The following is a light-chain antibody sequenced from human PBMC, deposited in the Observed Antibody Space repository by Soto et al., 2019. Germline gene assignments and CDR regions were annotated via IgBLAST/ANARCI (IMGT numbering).Light chain of an antibody. CDR2: GAS. CDR1: QSVSSN. J-gene: IGKJ5*01. Sequence: EIVMTQSPATLSVSPGERATLSCSASQSVSSNLAWYQQKPGQAPRLLIYGASTRATGIPARFSGSGSGTEFTLTISSLQSEDFAVYYFQQYNNWPITFGQGTRLEIK. CDR3: QQYNNWPIT. V-gene: IGKV3-15*01.